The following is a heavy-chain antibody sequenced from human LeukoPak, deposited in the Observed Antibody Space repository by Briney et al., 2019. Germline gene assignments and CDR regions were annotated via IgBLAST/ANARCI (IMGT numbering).Heavy chain of an antibody. CDR1: GDSVSSGYYY. V-gene: IGHV4-61*01. D-gene: IGHD3-22*01. CDR2: IYYTGST. CDR3: ARNYYDSRGYYLFDSFDI. J-gene: IGHJ3*02. Sequence: PSETLSLTCTVSGDSVSSGYYYWSWIRQPPGKGLEWIGNIYYTGSTNYNPSLKSRVTISVDTSKNQFSLKLNSVTAADMAVYYCARNYYDSRGYYLFDSFDIRGQGTMVTVSS.